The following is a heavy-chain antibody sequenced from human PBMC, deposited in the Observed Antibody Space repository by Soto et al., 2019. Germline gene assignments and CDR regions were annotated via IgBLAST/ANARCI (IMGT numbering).Heavy chain of an antibody. CDR3: ARGRASGSYCSHDE. CDR1: GNTFTSYD. CDR2: INPNSGNI. D-gene: IGHD3-10*01. Sequence: GASVKVSCKASGNTFTSYDINWVRQATGHGLEWMGWINPNSGNIGYAQKFQGRVTMTRDTAIRTAYMEVSRLRSDDTAVYYCARGRASGSYCSHDECGQGSAVTLSS. J-gene: IGHJ4*02. V-gene: IGHV1-8*01.